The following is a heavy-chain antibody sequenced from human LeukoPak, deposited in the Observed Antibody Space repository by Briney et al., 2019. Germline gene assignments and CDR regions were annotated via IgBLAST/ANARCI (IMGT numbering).Heavy chain of an antibody. CDR2: IYSGGST. CDR3: ARSYSNHLFGMDV. V-gene: IGHV3-66*01. D-gene: IGHD4-11*01. Sequence: GGSLRLSCAASGFTVSGNYMSWVRQAPGKGLEWVSVIYSGGSTYYADSVKGRVAISRDNSNNTVFLQMNIVRAEDTAVYYCARSYSNHLFGMDVWGQGTTVTVSS. CDR1: GFTVSGNY. J-gene: IGHJ6*02.